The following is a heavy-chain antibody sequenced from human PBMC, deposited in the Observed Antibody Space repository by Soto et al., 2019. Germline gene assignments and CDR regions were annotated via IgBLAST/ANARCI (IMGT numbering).Heavy chain of an antibody. CDR1: GFIFSSYA. CDR3: AKEYYYDPSGPYSDLYFDS. Sequence: LRLSCAASGFIFSSYAISWVRQAPSQGLEWVSSITTRGGRTYYADSVRGRFTISRDNFANALYLEMNSLRAEDTAIYYCAKEYYYDPSGPYSDLYFDSWGQGTLVTVSS. D-gene: IGHD3-22*01. V-gene: IGHV3-23*01. J-gene: IGHJ4*02. CDR2: ITTRGGRT.